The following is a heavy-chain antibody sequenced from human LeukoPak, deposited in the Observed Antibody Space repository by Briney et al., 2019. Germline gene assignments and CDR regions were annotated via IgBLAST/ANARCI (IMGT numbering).Heavy chain of an antibody. V-gene: IGHV4-38-2*01. CDR3: ARWDSGEWFHDAFDI. D-gene: IGHD3-3*01. J-gene: IGHJ3*02. CDR1: GYSISSGYY. CDR2: IYHSGST. Sequence: SETLSLTCVVSGYSISSGYYWGWIRPPPGKGVEGIGSIYHSGSTYYNPSLKSRVTISVDTSKNQFSLKLRSVTAADTALYYCARWDSGEWFHDAFDIWGQGTRVTVSS.